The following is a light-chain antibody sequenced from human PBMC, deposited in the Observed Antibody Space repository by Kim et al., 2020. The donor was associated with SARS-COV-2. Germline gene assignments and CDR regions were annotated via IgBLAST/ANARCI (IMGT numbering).Light chain of an antibody. Sequence: ASVGDRVTITCRASQSISSGLAWYQQKPGKAPKLLIYKAASLESGVPSRFSGSGSGTEFTLTISSLQPDDFATYYCQQYNSYAYTFGQGTKLEI. J-gene: IGKJ2*01. V-gene: IGKV1-5*03. CDR3: QQYNSYAYT. CDR2: KAA. CDR1: QSISSG.